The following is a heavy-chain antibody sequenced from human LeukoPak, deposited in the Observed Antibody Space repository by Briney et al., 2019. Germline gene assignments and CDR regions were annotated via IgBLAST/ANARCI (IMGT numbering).Heavy chain of an antibody. CDR2: IIPIFGTA. CDR3: ARATVGATPWDAFDI. D-gene: IGHD1-26*01. CDR1: GGTFSSYA. J-gene: IGHJ3*02. Sequence: GASVKVSCKASGGTFSSYAISWVRQAPGQGLEWMGGIIPIFGTANYAQEFQGRVTITRDTSASTAYMELSSLRSEDMAVYYCARATVGATPWDAFDIWGQGTMVTVSS. V-gene: IGHV1-69*05.